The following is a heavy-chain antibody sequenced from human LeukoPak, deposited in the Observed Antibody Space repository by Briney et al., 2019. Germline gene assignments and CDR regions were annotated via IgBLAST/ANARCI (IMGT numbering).Heavy chain of an antibody. CDR1: GFTVSSNY. CDR3: ARDSPRTGRYFDWLLFDY. CDR2: IYSGGST. D-gene: IGHD3-9*01. Sequence: GGSLRLSCAASGFTVSSNYMSWVRQAPGKGLEWVSVIYSGGSTYYADSVKGRFTISRDKSKNTLYLQMNSLRAEDTAVYYCARDSPRTGRYFDWLLFDYWGQGTLVTVSS. V-gene: IGHV3-66*01. J-gene: IGHJ4*02.